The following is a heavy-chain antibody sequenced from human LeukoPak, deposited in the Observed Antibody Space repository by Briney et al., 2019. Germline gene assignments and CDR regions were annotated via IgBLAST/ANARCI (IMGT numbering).Heavy chain of an antibody. V-gene: IGHV4-59*08. D-gene: IGHD6-13*01. CDR3: ARHIAAAASDY. CDR1: GGSISSYY. J-gene: IGHJ4*02. CDR2: IYYSGST. Sequence: SETLSLTCTVSGGSISSYYWSWIRQPPGKGLEWLGYIYYSGSTNYNPSLKSRVTISIDTSKSQFSLKLSSVTAADTAVYYCARHIAAAASDYWGQGTLVTVSS.